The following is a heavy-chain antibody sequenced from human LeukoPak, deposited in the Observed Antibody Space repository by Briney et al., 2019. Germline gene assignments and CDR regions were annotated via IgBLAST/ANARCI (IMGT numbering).Heavy chain of an antibody. J-gene: IGHJ4*02. D-gene: IGHD3-9*01. CDR3: AKGDDFLADYRYRFDY. Sequence: WGSLRLSCEVSGFAFSSYVMSWVRQAPGNGLEWVSAIDSNGVTTNYADSVKGRFTISRDNSKNTLYLQLSGLRVEDTAVYYCAKGDDFLADYRYRFDYWGQGTLVTVSS. V-gene: IGHV3-23*01. CDR1: GFAFSSYV. CDR2: IDSNGVTT.